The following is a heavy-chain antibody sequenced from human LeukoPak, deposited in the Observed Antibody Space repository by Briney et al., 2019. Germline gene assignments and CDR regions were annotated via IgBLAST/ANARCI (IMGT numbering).Heavy chain of an antibody. Sequence: KAEGSLRLSCAAFGFTFDNYAMHWVRQAPGKGLEWVSSISWNSANIAYADSVKGRFTISRDNAKNSLYLQMNSLRPEDMALYYCVKDTSGASQYFQYWGHGTVVTVSS. D-gene: IGHD2-15*01. CDR3: VKDTSGASQYFQY. V-gene: IGHV3-9*03. J-gene: IGHJ1*01. CDR2: ISWNSANI. CDR1: GFTFDNYA.